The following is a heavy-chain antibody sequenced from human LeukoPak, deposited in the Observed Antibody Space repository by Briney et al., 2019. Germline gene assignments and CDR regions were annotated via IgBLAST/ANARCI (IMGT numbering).Heavy chain of an antibody. J-gene: IGHJ5*02. D-gene: IGHD2-8*01. CDR3: ARDSVYATNWYDP. V-gene: IGHV4-59*01. CDR1: GASISSSN. CDR2: ITFSGGT. Sequence: SETLSLTCTVSGASISSSNWNWIRQAPGKGLEWIGYITFSGGTNYHPSLGSRVTISLDMSKDQFSLKLTSVTAADTAIYYCARDSVYATNWYDPWGQGTLVTVSS.